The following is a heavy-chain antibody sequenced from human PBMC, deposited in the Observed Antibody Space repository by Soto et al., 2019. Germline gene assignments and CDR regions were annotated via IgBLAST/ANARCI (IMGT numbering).Heavy chain of an antibody. V-gene: IGHV1-3*01. D-gene: IGHD2-15*01. CDR1: GDTRTDFS. Sequence: ASVKVSCKASGDTRTDFSMHWVRQAPGQRPEWMGWLSVGNGDTKYSQKFQGRVTITRDTSARTAYMGLSNLRSEDTAVYYCATSEGDCGGGSCYNYFYYYGMDVWGQGTTVTVSS. CDR3: ATSEGDCGGGSCYNYFYYYGMDV. CDR2: LSVGNGDT. J-gene: IGHJ6*02.